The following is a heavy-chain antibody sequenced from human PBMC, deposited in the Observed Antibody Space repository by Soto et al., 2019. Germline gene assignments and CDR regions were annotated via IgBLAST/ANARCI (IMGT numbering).Heavy chain of an antibody. Sequence: PSETLSLTCTVSGGSISSYYWSWIRQPPGKGLEWIGYIYYNGNTNYNPSLRSRVTISVDTSKNQSSLKVSSVAAADTAVYYCARNVDTTRAYYFDYWGQGTLVTVSS. CDR3: ARNVDTTRAYYFDY. J-gene: IGHJ4*02. CDR1: GGSISSYY. CDR2: IYYNGNT. D-gene: IGHD5-18*01. V-gene: IGHV4-59*01.